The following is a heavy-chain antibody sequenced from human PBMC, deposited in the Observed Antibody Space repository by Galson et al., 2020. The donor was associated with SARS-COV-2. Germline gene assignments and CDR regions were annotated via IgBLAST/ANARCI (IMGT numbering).Heavy chain of an antibody. CDR3: ARDRGSGYDYVWGSYLYGMDV. D-gene: IGHD3-16*02. CDR2: IYYSGST. V-gene: IGHV4-59*13. J-gene: IGHJ6*02. CDR1: GGSISSYY. Sequence: SETLSLTCTVSGGSISSYYWSWIRQPPGKGLEWIGYIYYSGSTNYNPSLKSRVTISVDTSKNQFSLKLGSVTAADTAVYYCARDRGSGYDYVWGSYLYGMDVWGQGTTVTVSS.